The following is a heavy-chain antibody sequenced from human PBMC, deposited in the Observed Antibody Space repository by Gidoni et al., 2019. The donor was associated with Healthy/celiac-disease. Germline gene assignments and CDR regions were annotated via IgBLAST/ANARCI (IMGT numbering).Heavy chain of an antibody. Sequence: EVQLLESGGGLVQPGGSLRLSCAASGFTFSSYAMSWVRQAPGKGLEWVSAISGSGGSTYYADSVKGRFTISRDNSKNTLYLQMNSLRAEDTAVYYCAKGEAPLLGDYYGMDVWGQGTTVTVSS. D-gene: IGHD2-21*01. CDR3: AKGEAPLLGDYYGMDV. CDR1: GFTFSSYA. V-gene: IGHV3-23*01. J-gene: IGHJ6*02. CDR2: ISGSGGST.